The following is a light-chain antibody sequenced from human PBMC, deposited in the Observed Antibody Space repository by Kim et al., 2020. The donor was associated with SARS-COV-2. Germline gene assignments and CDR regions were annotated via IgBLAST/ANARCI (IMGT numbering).Light chain of an antibody. V-gene: IGLV3-1*01. CDR2: KDS. CDR1: KLGDKY. Sequence: SVAPGQTASLPCSGDKLGDKYACWYQQKPGQSPVLVIYKDSKRPSGIPERFSGSNSGNTATLTISGTQAMDEADYYCQAWDSSTAVFGGGTQLTVL. J-gene: IGLJ3*02. CDR3: QAWDSSTAV.